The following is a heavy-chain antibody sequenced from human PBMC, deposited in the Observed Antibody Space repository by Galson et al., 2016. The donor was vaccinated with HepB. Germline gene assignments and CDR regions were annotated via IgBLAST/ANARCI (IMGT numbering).Heavy chain of an antibody. D-gene: IGHD6-13*01. Sequence: QSGAEVKKPGESLKISCKASGYSFTGYWIGWVRQKPGKGLEWMGIFFPGDSDTKYSPSFQGQVTFSADKSITTAYLHWSSLKASDTAMYYCAGSIAAAGLRLDYWGQGTLVTVSS. J-gene: IGHJ4*02. CDR3: AGSIAAAGLRLDY. V-gene: IGHV5-51*01. CDR2: FFPGDSDT. CDR1: GYSFTGYW.